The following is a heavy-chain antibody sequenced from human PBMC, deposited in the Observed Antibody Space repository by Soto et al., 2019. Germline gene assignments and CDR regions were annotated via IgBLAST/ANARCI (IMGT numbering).Heavy chain of an antibody. CDR2: ISYRGTT. D-gene: IGHD6-13*01. CDR3: ARSMDSSTWSADY. CDR1: GSSGAYY. Sequence: SETLSLTCTGGSSGAYYWSWIRQHPGRGLEWIGYISYRGTTFYNPSLKGRVTISKDTSKNQFSLNLTSVTAADTAVYYCARSMDSSTWSADYWGQEPWSPSPQ. V-gene: IGHV4-31*03. J-gene: IGHJ4*01.